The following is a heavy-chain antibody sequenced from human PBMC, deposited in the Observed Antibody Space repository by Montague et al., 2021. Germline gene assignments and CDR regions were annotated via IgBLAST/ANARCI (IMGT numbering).Heavy chain of an antibody. J-gene: IGHJ5*02. CDR3: ARVFSSCYVGLFDP. CDR2: IYYSGNS. CDR1: GASITSNIYY. V-gene: IGHV4-39*07. D-gene: IGHD6-13*01. Sequence: SETLSLTCTVSGASITSNIYYWGWIRQSPGKGLEWIGSIYYSGNSFYQPSLKSRITMAVDKSKNQFSLKLSSVTAADTAIYYCARVFSSCYVGLFDPWGQGTLVTVSS.